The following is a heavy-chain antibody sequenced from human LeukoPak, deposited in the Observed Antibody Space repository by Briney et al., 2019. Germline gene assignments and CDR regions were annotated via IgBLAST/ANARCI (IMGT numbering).Heavy chain of an antibody. J-gene: IGHJ4*02. V-gene: IGHV4-38-2*01. D-gene: IGHD4-11*01. CDR1: GYSIRSGYQ. CDR3: ARAEINDYNRY. Sequence: ASATLSLTCSVSGYSIRSGYQWGWIRQAPGKGLEWIGSINYSGRTYDNPSLKSRVTISIDTSKNQIFLKLRSTTAADTAHYYCARAEINDYNRYWGQGILVIVSS. CDR2: INYSGRT.